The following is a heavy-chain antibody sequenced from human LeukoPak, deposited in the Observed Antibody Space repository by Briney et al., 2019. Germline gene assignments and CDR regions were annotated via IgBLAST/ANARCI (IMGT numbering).Heavy chain of an antibody. J-gene: IGHJ4*02. D-gene: IGHD3-22*01. Sequence: GASVTVSFTSSGYTFTSYGVSWVRQAPGQGLEWMGWISAYNGNTNYAQKVQGRVTMNTDTSTSTAYMELRSLRSDDTAVYYCARSYYYDSSGYYPIDYWGQGTLVTVSS. CDR1: GYTFTSYG. CDR2: ISAYNGNT. V-gene: IGHV1-18*01. CDR3: ARSYYYDSSGYYPIDY.